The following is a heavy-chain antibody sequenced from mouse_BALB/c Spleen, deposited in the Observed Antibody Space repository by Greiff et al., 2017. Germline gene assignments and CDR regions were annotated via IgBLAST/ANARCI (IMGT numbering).Heavy chain of an antibody. J-gene: IGHJ3*01. D-gene: IGHD2-14*01. CDR3: GGYDAEFAY. CDR1: GYSITSDYA. CDR2: ISYSGST. V-gene: IGHV3-2*02. Sequence: VQLKESGPGLVKPSQSLSLTCTVTGYSITSDYAWNWIRQFPGNKLEWMGYISYSGSTSYNPSLKSRISITRDTSKNQFFLQLNSVTTEDTATYYCGGYDAEFAYWGQGTLVTVSA.